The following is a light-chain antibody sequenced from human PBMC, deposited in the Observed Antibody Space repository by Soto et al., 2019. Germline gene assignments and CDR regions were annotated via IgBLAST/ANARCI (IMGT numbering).Light chain of an antibody. CDR2: DVY. V-gene: IGLV2-14*01. CDR1: SSDVGGYNY. J-gene: IGLJ2*01. CDR3: SSYTTSSTVV. Sequence: QSALTQPASVSGSPGQSITISCTGTSSDVGGYNYVSWFQQHPAKAPNLMIYDVYRRPSGVSYRFSGSKSGNTASLTISGLEAEDEADYYCSSYTTSSTVVFGGGTQLTVL.